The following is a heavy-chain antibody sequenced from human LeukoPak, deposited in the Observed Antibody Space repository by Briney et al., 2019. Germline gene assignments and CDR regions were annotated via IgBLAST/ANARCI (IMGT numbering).Heavy chain of an antibody. CDR1: GYTFTSYA. CDR2: INAGNGNT. V-gene: IGHV1-3*01. D-gene: IGHD3-10*01. Sequence: ASVKVSCKASGYTFTSYAMHWVRRAPGQRLEWMGWINAGNGNTKYSQKFQGRVTITRDTSASTAYMELSSLRSEDTAVYYCARSTMVRGVMMRPAFDPWGQGTLVTVSS. J-gene: IGHJ5*02. CDR3: ARSTMVRGVMMRPAFDP.